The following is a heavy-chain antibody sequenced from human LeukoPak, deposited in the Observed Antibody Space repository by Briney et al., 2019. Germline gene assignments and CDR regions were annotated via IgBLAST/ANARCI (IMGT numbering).Heavy chain of an antibody. CDR1: GFTFSDYY. V-gene: IGHV3-11*04. Sequence: GGSLRLSCTASGFTFSDYYMTWIRQAPGKGLEWVSYISSSGGAIYNADSVKGRFTISRDNAKNSLYLQMNSLRAEDTAVYYCATSVSWFDYWGQGTLVTVSS. J-gene: IGHJ4*02. D-gene: IGHD6-13*01. CDR3: ATSVSWFDY. CDR2: ISSSGGAI.